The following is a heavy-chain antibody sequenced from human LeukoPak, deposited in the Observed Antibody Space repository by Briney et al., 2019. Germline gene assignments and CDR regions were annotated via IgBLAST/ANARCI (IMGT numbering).Heavy chain of an antibody. CDR3: ARGLLYYYDSSGYSLFDY. Sequence: GGSLRLSCTASGFTFSTHAMTWVRQFPGKVLEWVSVISGSGGATHYADPVKGRFTISRDNAKNSLYLQMNSLRAEDTAVYYCARGLLYYYDSSGYSLFDYWGQGTLVTVSS. J-gene: IGHJ4*02. V-gene: IGHV3-23*01. CDR1: GFTFSTHA. CDR2: ISGSGGAT. D-gene: IGHD3-22*01.